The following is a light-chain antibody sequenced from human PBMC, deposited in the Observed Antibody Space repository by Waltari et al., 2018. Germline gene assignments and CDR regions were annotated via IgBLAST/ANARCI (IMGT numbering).Light chain of an antibody. V-gene: IGLV3-25*03. Sequence: SYELTQSPSLSVSPGQTARITCSGDALPNQYAYWYQQKPGQAPVLVMYKDSERPSRITERFSGSSSGTTVTLTITAVQAEDEADYYCHSADNSNSYQVFGGGTKLTVL. CDR3: HSADNSNSYQV. CDR1: ALPNQY. CDR2: KDS. J-gene: IGLJ2*01.